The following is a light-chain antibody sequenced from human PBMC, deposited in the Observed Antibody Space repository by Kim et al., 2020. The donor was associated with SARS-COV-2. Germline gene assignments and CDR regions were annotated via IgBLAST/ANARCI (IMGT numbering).Light chain of an antibody. Sequence: GPSVTITFTGTGSDIGSYNYVSWYQQHPGKAPKLMIYEVNKRPSGVPDRFSCSTSGNAASLTVSGLQAEDAADYYCSSYAGSNNYVFGTGTKVTVL. CDR3: SSYAGSNNYV. CDR2: EVN. J-gene: IGLJ1*01. CDR1: GSDIGSYNY. V-gene: IGLV2-8*01.